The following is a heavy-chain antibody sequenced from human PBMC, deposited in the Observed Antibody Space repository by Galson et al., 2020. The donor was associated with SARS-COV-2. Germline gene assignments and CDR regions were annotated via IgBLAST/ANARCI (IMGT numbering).Heavy chain of an antibody. CDR2: IYWDDDL. Sequence: SGPTLVNPTQTVTLTCSLSGISLTTSGVGVAWIRQPPGKALECLAIIYWDDDLHYSPSQKNRVTITKDTSKNEVVLTMTNVAPVDTATYYCAHRYLGSAYYGPGYFDSWGQGILVTVSS. CDR1: GISLTTSGVG. J-gene: IGHJ4*02. D-gene: IGHD3-3*01. V-gene: IGHV2-5*02. CDR3: AHRYLGSAYYGPGYFDS.